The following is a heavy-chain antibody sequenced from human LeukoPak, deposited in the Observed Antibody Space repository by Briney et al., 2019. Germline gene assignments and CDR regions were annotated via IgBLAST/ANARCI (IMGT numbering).Heavy chain of an antibody. CDR2: MNPNSGNT. V-gene: IGHV1-8*01. D-gene: IGHD1-26*01. CDR1: GYTFTSYD. CDR3: ARFRYSGSYYDNWFDP. Sequence: ASVKVSCKASGYTFTSYDINWVRQATGQGLEWMGWMNPNSGNTGYAQKFQGRVTMTRNTSISTAYMELSSLRSEDTAVYYCARFRYSGSYYDNWFDPWGQGTRVTVSS. J-gene: IGHJ5*02.